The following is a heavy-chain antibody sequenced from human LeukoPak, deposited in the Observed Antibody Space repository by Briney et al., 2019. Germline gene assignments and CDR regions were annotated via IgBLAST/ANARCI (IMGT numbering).Heavy chain of an antibody. D-gene: IGHD3-22*01. J-gene: IGHJ5*02. Sequence: GESLKISCKGSGYSFTSYWIGWVRQLPGKGLEWMGIIYPGDSDTRYSPSFQGQVTISADKSISTAYLQWSSLKASDTAMYYCARRTYADYYDSSGYPSWFDPWGQGTLVTVSS. CDR2: IYPGDSDT. CDR3: ARRTYADYYDSSGYPSWFDP. CDR1: GYSFTSYW. V-gene: IGHV5-51*01.